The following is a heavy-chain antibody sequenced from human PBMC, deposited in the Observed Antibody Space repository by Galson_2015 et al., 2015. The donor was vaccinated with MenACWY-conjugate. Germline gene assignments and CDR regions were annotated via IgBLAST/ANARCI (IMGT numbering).Heavy chain of an antibody. CDR3: VRGSSGWRGMDI. Sequence: SLRLSCAASGFAFSNCCMHWVHQAPGKGLECVSRICAGGISIMYGDSVRGRFTISRDDAENTLYLQMDSLRADDTAVYFCVRGSSGWRGMDIWGQGTTVTVSS. J-gene: IGHJ6*02. CDR1: GFAFSNCC. CDR2: ICAGGISI. V-gene: IGHV3-74*03. D-gene: IGHD6-19*01.